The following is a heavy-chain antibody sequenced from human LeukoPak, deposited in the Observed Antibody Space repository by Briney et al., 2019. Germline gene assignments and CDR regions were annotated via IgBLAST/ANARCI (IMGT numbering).Heavy chain of an antibody. Sequence: SETLSLTCTVSGGSISSYYWSWIRQPPGKGLEWIGYIYYSGSTNYNPSLKSRVTISVDTSKNQFSLKLSSVTAADTAVYYCARGRRESYYYDSSGHWYFDLWGRGTLVTVSS. CDR1: GGSISSYY. V-gene: IGHV4-59*01. J-gene: IGHJ2*01. D-gene: IGHD3-22*01. CDR3: ARGRRESYYYDSSGHWYFDL. CDR2: IYYSGST.